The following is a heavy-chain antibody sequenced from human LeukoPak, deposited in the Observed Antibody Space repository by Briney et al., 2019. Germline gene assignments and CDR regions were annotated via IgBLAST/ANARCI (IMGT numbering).Heavy chain of an antibody. J-gene: IGHJ4*02. D-gene: IGHD6-19*01. CDR2: VSYTRST. V-gene: IGHV4-39*01. CDR1: GGSISSGSYY. Sequence: SETLSLTCTVSGGSISSGSYYWGWTRQPPGKGLEWIGSVSYTRSTYYNPSLKSEVTISVDTSKNQFSLKLSSVTAADTAVYYCARGSYSSGWSPGYYFDYWGQGTLVTVSS. CDR3: ARGSYSSGWSPGYYFDY.